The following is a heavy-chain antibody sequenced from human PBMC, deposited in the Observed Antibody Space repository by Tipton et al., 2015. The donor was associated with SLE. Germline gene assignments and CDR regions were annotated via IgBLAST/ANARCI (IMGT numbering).Heavy chain of an antibody. CDR2: IYYSGST. V-gene: IGHV4-61*05. D-gene: IGHD2-15*01. CDR3: VVCSPSGCAYFDY. J-gene: IGHJ4*02. Sequence: GLVKPSETLSLTCTVSGGSISSSSYYWGWIRQPPGKGLEWIGYIYYSGSTNYNPSLKSRVTISVDTSKNQFSLKLSSVTAADTAVYYCVVCSPSGCAYFDYWGQGRLVTVSS. CDR1: GGSISSSSYY.